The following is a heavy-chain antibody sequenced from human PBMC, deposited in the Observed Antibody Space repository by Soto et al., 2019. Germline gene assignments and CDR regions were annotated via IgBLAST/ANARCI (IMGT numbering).Heavy chain of an antibody. CDR2: ISDYNGHT. D-gene: IGHD6-13*01. J-gene: IGHJ4*02. CDR1: GYTFTSYG. CDR3: ARDPGDYSSSWYGLTPCY. Sequence: QVQLVQSGAEVKKPGASVKVSCKASGYTFTSYGISWVRQAPGQGLEWMGWISDYNGHTNYAQKLQGRVTMTTDTSTRTAYMERRSLRSDDTAVYYCARDPGDYSSSWYGLTPCYRGQGTLVAV. V-gene: IGHV1-18*01.